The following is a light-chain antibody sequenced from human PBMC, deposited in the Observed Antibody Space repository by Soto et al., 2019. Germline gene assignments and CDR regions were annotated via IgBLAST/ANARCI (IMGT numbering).Light chain of an antibody. CDR1: SANIGAGFD. V-gene: IGLV1-40*01. J-gene: IGLJ1*01. CDR2: GNN. CDR3: QSYDVSLSGYV. Sequence: QSVLTQPPSVSGAPGQRVTISCTGSSANIGAGFDVHWYQQLPGTAPELLIYGNNNRPSGVPDRFSGSKSGTSASLAITGLQAEDDAYYYCQSYDVSLSGYVFGTGTKVTVL.